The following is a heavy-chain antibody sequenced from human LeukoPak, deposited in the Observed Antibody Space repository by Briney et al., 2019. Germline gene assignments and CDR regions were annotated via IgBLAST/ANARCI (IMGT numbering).Heavy chain of an antibody. V-gene: IGHV3-33*01. CDR1: GFTLSSYG. CDR2: IWYDGSNK. D-gene: IGHD3-3*01. CDR3: ARGGRHYYDFWSGYYLDY. J-gene: IGHJ4*02. Sequence: ESGRSLRLSCAASGFTLSSYGMHWVRQAPGKGLEWVAVIWYDGSNKYYADSVKGRFTISRDNSKNTLYLQMNSLRAEDTAVYYCARGGRHYYDFWSGYYLDYWGQGTLVTVSS.